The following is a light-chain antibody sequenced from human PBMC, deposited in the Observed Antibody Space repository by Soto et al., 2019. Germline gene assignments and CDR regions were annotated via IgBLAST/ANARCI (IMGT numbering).Light chain of an antibody. CDR2: AAS. J-gene: IGKJ4*01. CDR3: QQVNSLPRT. V-gene: IGKV1-12*01. CDR1: QSIGSW. Sequence: DIQMTQSPSSVSASVGDRVAITCRARQSIGSWLAWYQQKPGKAPKLLISAASRLQSGVPSRFSGSGSGTDFTLTISSLQPEDYATYHCQQVNSLPRTFGGGTKVEIK.